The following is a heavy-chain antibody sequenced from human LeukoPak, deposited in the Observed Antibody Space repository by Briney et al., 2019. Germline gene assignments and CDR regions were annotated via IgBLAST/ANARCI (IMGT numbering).Heavy chain of an antibody. CDR1: GGSISIGGYY. Sequence: PSQTLSLTCTVSGGSISIGGYYWSWIRQHPGKGLEWIGYIYYSGSTYYNPSLKSRVTISVDTSKNQFSLKLSSVTAADTAVYYCARDRLRDGYNYAFDIWGQGTMVTVSS. D-gene: IGHD5-24*01. CDR3: ARDRLRDGYNYAFDI. J-gene: IGHJ3*02. CDR2: IYYSGST. V-gene: IGHV4-31*03.